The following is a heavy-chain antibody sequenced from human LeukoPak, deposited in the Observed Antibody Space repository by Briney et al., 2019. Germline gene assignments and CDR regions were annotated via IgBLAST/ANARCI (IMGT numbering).Heavy chain of an antibody. V-gene: IGHV3-30-3*01. J-gene: IGHJ4*02. CDR1: GFTFSSYA. Sequence: PGGSLRLSCAASGFTFSSYAMHWVRQAPGKGLEWVAVISYDGSNKYYADSVKGRFTISRDNSKNTLYLQMNSLRAEDTAVYYCARSRIAVAGTGGTAYIDYWGQGTLVTVSS. CDR2: ISYDGSNK. D-gene: IGHD6-19*01. CDR3: ARSRIAVAGTGGTAYIDY.